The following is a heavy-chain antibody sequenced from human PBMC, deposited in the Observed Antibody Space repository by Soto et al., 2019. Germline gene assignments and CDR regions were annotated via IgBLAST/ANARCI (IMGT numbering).Heavy chain of an antibody. Sequence: EVQLLESGGGLVQPGGSLRLSCAASGFTFISYAMSWVRQAPGKGLEWGSAISGSGGSTYYADSVKGRFTICRDNSKNTLYLQMNSLRAEDTAVYYCAPTCGYRSGWYRGAWGQGTLVTVSS. V-gene: IGHV3-23*01. CDR3: APTCGYRSGWYRGA. CDR1: GFTFISYA. J-gene: IGHJ5*02. D-gene: IGHD6-19*01. CDR2: ISGSGGST.